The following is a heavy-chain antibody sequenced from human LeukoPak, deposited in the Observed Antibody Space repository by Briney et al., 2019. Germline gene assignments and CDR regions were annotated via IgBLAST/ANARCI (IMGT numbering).Heavy chain of an antibody. CDR2: IDPSDSYT. D-gene: IGHD6-13*01. Sequence: GESLRISCKGSGYNFTSYWISWVRQMPGKGLEWMGRIDPSDSYTNYSPSFQGHVTISADKSISTAYLQWSSLKASDTAMYYCARHGAAAGTEYGMDVWGKGTTVTVSS. CDR3: ARHGAAAGTEYGMDV. J-gene: IGHJ6*04. V-gene: IGHV5-10-1*01. CDR1: GYNFTSYW.